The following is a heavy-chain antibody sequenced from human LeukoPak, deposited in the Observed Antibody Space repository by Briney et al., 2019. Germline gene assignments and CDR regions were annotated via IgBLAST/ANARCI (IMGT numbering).Heavy chain of an antibody. V-gene: IGHV3-53*01. Sequence: GGSLRLSCAVSGFTVSNNYMNWVRQAPGKGLEWVSVIYSDGTTDYADSVKGRFTISRDNSKNTLYVQMNSLRVEDTAVYYCARVPENNWFDSWGQGTLVTVSS. D-gene: IGHD1-14*01. CDR1: GFTVSNNY. CDR3: ARVPENNWFDS. CDR2: IYSDGTT. J-gene: IGHJ5*01.